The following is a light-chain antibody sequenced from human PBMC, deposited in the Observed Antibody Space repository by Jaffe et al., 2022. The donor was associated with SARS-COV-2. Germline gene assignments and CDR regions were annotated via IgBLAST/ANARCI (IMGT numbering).Light chain of an antibody. CDR1: QSVSIN. J-gene: IGKJ2*01. V-gene: IGKV3D-15*01. CDR2: GAS. CDR3: QQYNDWPYT. Sequence: EIVMTQSPATLSVSPGERVTLSCRASQSVSINLAWYQQKPGQAPRLLIYGASTRATGIPARFSGSGSGTEFTLTINSLQSEDLAVYYCQQYNDWPYTFGQGTKLEIK.